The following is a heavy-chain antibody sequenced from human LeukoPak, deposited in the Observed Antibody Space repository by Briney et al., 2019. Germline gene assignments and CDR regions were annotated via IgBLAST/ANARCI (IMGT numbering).Heavy chain of an antibody. V-gene: IGHV3-23*01. CDR3: AKDRLRLAYFDL. CDR2: ISGSGGST. J-gene: IGHJ2*01. D-gene: IGHD5/OR15-5a*01. Sequence: GGSLRLSCAASGFAFSIYAMSWVRQAPGKGLEWVSAISGSGGSTYYADSVKGRFTISRDNSKNTLYLQMNSLRAEDTAVYYCAKDRLRLAYFDLWGRGTLVTVSS. CDR1: GFAFSIYA.